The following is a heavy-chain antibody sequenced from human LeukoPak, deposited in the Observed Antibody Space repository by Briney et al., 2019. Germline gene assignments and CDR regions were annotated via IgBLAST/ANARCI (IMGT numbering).Heavy chain of an antibody. CDR3: ARGGIYSSSWYGFTDAFDI. CDR2: INPNSGGT. D-gene: IGHD6-13*01. V-gene: IGHV1-2*04. J-gene: IGHJ3*02. CDR1: GYTFTGYY. Sequence: ASVKVSCKASGYTFTGYYMHWVRQAPGQGREWVGWINPNSGGTNYAQTFQGWVTMTRDTSISTAYMELSRLRSDDTAVYYCARGGIYSSSWYGFTDAFDIWGQGTMVTVSS.